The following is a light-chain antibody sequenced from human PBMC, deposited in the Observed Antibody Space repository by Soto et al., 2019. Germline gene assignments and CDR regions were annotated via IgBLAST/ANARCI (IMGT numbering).Light chain of an antibody. V-gene: IGLV2-14*01. CDR2: GVS. J-gene: IGLJ1*01. CDR1: SSDVGGYNY. Sequence: SALTQPASVSGSPGQSITISCTGTSSDVGGYNYVSWYQQHPGKAPKLMIYGVSNRPSGVSNRFSGSKSGNTASLTISGLQAEDEADYYCSSYTSSSTLHYVFGTGTKVTVL. CDR3: SSYTSSSTLHYV.